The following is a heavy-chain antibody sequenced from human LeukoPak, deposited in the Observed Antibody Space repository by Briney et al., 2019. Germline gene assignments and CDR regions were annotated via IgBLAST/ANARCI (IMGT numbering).Heavy chain of an antibody. V-gene: IGHV4-34*01. CDR2: INHSGST. CDR1: GGSFSGYY. J-gene: IGHJ4*02. Sequence: SETLSLTCAVYGGSFSGYYWSWIRQPPGKGLEWIGEINHSGSTNYNPSLKGRVTISVDTSKNQFSLKLSSVTAADTAVYYCARGFRRVDYWGQGTLVTVSS. CDR3: ARGFRRVDY.